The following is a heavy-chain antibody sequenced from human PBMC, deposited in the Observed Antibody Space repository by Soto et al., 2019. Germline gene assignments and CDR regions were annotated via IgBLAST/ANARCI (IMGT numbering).Heavy chain of an antibody. CDR2: VKSDGFTI. D-gene: IGHD3-22*01. J-gene: IGHJ3*01. CDR1: GFSFSGYW. Sequence: EVQLVESGGDLVQPGGSLRLSCAASGFSFSGYWMHWVRQAPGKELVWVSGVKSDGFTIDYADSVKGRFTVSRDNAKNMLYLQMNSLRADDTAVYYCASDSDYDVGAFDLWGQGTMVTVSS. V-gene: IGHV3-74*01. CDR3: ASDSDYDVGAFDL.